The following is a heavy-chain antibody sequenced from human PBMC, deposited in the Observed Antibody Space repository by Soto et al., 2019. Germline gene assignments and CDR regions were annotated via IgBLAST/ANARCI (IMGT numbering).Heavy chain of an antibody. CDR2: ISGSGGTT. D-gene: IGHD2-15*01. Sequence: EVQLLESGGGLVQPGGSLRLSCAASGFTFSDYAMNWVRQAPGKGLEWVSVISGSGGTTWYADSVKGRFTISRDNSQNMFYLQMSRLRAEETTVYYCAKDRAASRWFDPWGQGTLVAVSA. J-gene: IGHJ5*02. V-gene: IGHV3-23*01. CDR1: GFTFSDYA. CDR3: AKDRAASRWFDP.